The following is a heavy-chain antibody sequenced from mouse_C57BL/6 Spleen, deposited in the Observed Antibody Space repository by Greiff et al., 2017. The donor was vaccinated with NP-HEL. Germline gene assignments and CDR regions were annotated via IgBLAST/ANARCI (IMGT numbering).Heavy chain of an antibody. Sequence: QVQLKQSGPGLVQPSQSLSITCTVSGFSLTSYGVHWVRQSPGKGLEWLGVIWSGGSTDYNAAFISRLSISKDNSKSQVFFKMNSLQADDTAIYYCARTYYSNYDWDFDVWGTGTTVTVSS. V-gene: IGHV2-2*01. CDR2: IWSGGST. CDR1: GFSLTSYG. D-gene: IGHD2-5*01. CDR3: ARTYYSNYDWDFDV. J-gene: IGHJ1*03.